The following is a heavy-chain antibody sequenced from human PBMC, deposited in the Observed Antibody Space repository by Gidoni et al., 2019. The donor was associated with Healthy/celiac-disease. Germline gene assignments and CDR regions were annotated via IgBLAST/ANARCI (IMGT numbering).Heavy chain of an antibody. Sequence: QVQLQESGPGLVKPSETLSLTCTVSGGYISSYYWSWIRQPPGKGLEWIGYIYYSGSTNYNPSLKSRVTISVDTSKNQFSLKLSSVTAADTAVYYCARQALRVGAFVYYYMDVWGKGTTVTVSS. D-gene: IGHD1-26*01. CDR1: GGYISSYY. V-gene: IGHV4-59*08. CDR2: IYYSGST. CDR3: ARQALRVGAFVYYYMDV. J-gene: IGHJ6*03.